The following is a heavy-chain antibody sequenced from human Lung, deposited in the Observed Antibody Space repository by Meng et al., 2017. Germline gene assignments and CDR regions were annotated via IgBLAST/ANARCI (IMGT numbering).Heavy chain of an antibody. Sequence: QLQPWGPGLLKPSEPLALTCVVSGGSFSDYYWSWIRRPPGKGLEWIGEINHSGSTNYNPSLESRATISVDTSQNNLSLKLSSVTAADSAVYYCARGPTTMAHDFDYWGQGTLVTVSS. V-gene: IGHV4-34*01. CDR3: ARGPTTMAHDFDY. CDR2: INHSGST. J-gene: IGHJ4*02. D-gene: IGHD4-11*01. CDR1: GGSFSDYY.